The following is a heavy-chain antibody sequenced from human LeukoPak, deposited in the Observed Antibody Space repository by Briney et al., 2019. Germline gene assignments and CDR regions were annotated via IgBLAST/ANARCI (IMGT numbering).Heavy chain of an antibody. J-gene: IGHJ4*02. CDR1: GFTLSSYA. Sequence: GGSLRLSCAASGFTLSSYAMSWVRQAPGKGLEWVSAISDTGNTYNADSVKGRFTSSRDSPNNTLFLQMNRLRPEDAAVYYCAKAPVTTCRGAFCYPFDYWGLGTLVTVSS. V-gene: IGHV3-23*01. D-gene: IGHD2-15*01. CDR3: AKAPVTTCRGAFCYPFDY. CDR2: ISDTGNT.